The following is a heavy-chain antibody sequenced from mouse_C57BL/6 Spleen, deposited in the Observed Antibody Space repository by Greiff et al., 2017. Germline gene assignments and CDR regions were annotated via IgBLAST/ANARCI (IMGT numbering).Heavy chain of an antibody. V-gene: IGHV1-22*01. J-gene: IGHJ3*01. CDR3: ARSEALPSFAY. D-gene: IGHD2-10*01. CDR1: GYTFTDYN. CDR2: INPNNGGT. Sequence: VHVKQSGPELVKPGASVKMSCKASGYTFTDYNMHWVKQSHGKSLEWIGYINPNNGGTSYNQKFKGKATLTVNKSSSTAYMELRSLTSEDSAVYYCARSEALPSFAYWGQGTLVTVSA.